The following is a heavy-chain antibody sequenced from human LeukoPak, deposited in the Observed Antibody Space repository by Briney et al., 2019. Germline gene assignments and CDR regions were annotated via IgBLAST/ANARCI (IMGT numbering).Heavy chain of an antibody. J-gene: IGHJ6*03. CDR3: ARHRLSTTSGYAFDYMDV. V-gene: IGHV4-38-2*01. Sequence: SETLSLTCAVSGYSISSGYYWGGIRQPPGKGVEWIGSMYHSGSTYYNPSLKSRVTISVDTSENQFSLKLTSVTAADTAVYFCARHRLSTTSGYAFDYMDVWGKGTTVTVSS. CDR2: MYHSGST. CDR1: GYSISSGYY. D-gene: IGHD5-12*01.